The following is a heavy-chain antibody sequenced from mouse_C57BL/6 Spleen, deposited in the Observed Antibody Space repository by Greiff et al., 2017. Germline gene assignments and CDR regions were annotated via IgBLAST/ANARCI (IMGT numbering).Heavy chain of an antibody. CDR3: ARHGGLRPYYAMDY. J-gene: IGHJ4*01. CDR2: IWSDGST. CDR1: GFSLTSYG. V-gene: IGHV2-6-1*01. Sequence: VHLVESGPGLVAPSQSLSITCTVSGFSLTSYGVHWVRQPPGKGLEWLVVIWSDGSTTYNSALKSRLSISKDNSKSQVFLKMNSLQTDDTAMYYCARHGGLRPYYAMDYWGQGTSVTVSS. D-gene: IGHD2-4*01.